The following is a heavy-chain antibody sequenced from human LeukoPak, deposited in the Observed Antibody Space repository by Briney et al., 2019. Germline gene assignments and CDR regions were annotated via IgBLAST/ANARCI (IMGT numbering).Heavy chain of an antibody. Sequence: PGRSLRLSCAASGFTFSSYGMHWVRQAPGKGLEWVAVIWYDGSNKYYADSVKGRFTISRDNSKNTLYLQMNSLRAEDTAVYYCARDRYYDSSCYYFDYWGQGTLVTVSS. CDR1: GFTFSSYG. CDR2: IWYDGSNK. J-gene: IGHJ4*02. CDR3: ARDRYYDSSCYYFDY. V-gene: IGHV3-33*01. D-gene: IGHD3-22*01.